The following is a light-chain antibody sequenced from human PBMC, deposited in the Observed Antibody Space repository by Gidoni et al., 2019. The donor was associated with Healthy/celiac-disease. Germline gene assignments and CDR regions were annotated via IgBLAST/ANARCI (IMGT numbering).Light chain of an antibody. CDR3: QQYNSYSGT. CDR1: QSISSW. CDR2: VAS. V-gene: IGKV1-5*01. J-gene: IGKJ1*01. Sequence: DIQMTQSPSPLSASVGERVTITCRASQSISSWLAWYQQKPGKAPKLLIYVASSLERGVPSRFSGSGSGTEFTLTISSLQPDDFATYYCQQYNSYSGTFGQGTKVEIK.